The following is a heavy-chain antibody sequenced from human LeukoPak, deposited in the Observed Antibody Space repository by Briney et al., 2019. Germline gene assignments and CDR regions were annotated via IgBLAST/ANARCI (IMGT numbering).Heavy chain of an antibody. CDR1: GYSFTTYW. D-gene: IGHD5-12*01. CDR2: IDPSDSYT. J-gene: IGHJ4*02. V-gene: IGHV5-10-1*01. Sequence: GESLKISCKGSGYSFTTYWISWVRQMPGKGLEWMGWIDPSDSYTRYSPSFQGHVTISADKSITTAYLQWSSLRASDTAMYYCARTDSAYEYLDYWGQGTLVTVSS. CDR3: ARTDSAYEYLDY.